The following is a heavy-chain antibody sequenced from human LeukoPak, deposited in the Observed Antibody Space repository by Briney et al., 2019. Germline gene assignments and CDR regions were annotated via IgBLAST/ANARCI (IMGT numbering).Heavy chain of an antibody. J-gene: IGHJ4*02. CDR3: ARLAYVTYYDSSGYPYYFDY. D-gene: IGHD3-22*01. CDR1: GYSFTSYW. V-gene: IGHV5-51*01. CDR2: IYPGDSDT. Sequence: GESLKISCKGSGYSFTSYWIGWVRQMPGKGLEWMGIIYPGDSDTRYSPSFQGQVTISADKSISTAYLQWSSLKASDTAMYYCARLAYVTYYDSSGYPYYFDYWGQGTLVTVSS.